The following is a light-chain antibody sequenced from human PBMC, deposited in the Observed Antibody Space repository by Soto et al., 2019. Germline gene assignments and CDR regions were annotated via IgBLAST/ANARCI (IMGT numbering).Light chain of an antibody. J-gene: IGLJ1*01. Sequence: QSALTQPASVSGSPGQSITISCTGTSSDIGRYNYVSWFQQHPGKVPKLVIFEVNYRPSGVSDRFSGSKSGNTASLTITGLQAEDEADYYCSSHNPTGTLQIFGRGTKLTVL. V-gene: IGLV2-14*01. CDR2: EVN. CDR1: SSDIGRYNY. CDR3: SSHNPTGTLQI.